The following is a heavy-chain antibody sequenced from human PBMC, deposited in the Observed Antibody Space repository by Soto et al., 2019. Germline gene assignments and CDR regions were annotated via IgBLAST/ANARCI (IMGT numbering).Heavy chain of an antibody. J-gene: IGHJ4*02. CDR1: GGSISSSSYY. CDR3: ARRDLWDCSGGSCYPV. V-gene: IGHV4-39*01. Sequence: SETLSLTCTVSGGSISSSSYYWGWIRQPPGKGLEWIGSIYYSGSTYYNPSLKSRVTISVDTSKNQFSLKLSSVTAADTAVYYCARRDLWDCSGGSCYPVWGQGTLVTVSS. CDR2: IYYSGST. D-gene: IGHD2-15*01.